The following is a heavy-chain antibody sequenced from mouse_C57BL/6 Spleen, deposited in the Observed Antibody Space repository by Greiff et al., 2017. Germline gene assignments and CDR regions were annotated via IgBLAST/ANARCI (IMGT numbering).Heavy chain of an antibody. V-gene: IGHV5-4*01. D-gene: IGHD1-1*01. CDR3: ARFNIYYYGSSYFDD. J-gene: IGHJ2*01. CDR2: ISDGGSYT. CDR1: ESTFSTYA. Sequence: VQLTESGGGLVKPGGSLKLSCAASESTFSTYALSWVRQTPKKRLAWVATISDGGSYTYYPDNVKGRFTISRDNAKNNLYLQMSHLKSEDTAMYYCARFNIYYYGSSYFDDWGQGTTLTVSS.